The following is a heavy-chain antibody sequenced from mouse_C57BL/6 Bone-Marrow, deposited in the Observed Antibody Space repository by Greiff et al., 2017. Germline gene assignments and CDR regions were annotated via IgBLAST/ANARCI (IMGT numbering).Heavy chain of an antibody. CDR1: GFTFSSYA. CDR2: ISSGGDYL. CDR3: TRALYYGSAWFAY. V-gene: IGHV5-9-1*02. D-gene: IGHD1-1*01. Sequence: EVKVEESGEGLVKPGGSLKLSCAASGFTFSSYAMSWVRQTPEKRLEWVAYISSGGDYLYYADTVKGRFTISRDNARNTLYLQMSSLKSEDTAMYYCTRALYYGSAWFAYWGQGTLVTVSA. J-gene: IGHJ3*01.